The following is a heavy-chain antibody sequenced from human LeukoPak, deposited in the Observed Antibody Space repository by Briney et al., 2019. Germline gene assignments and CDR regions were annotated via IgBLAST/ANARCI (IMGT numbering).Heavy chain of an antibody. CDR3: ARTWDYDISTGPLYYYMDV. CDR2: IYYSGST. Sequence: SETLSLTCTVSGGSISSYYWSWIRQPPGEGLEWIGYIYYSGSTNYNPSLKSRVTISADTSKNQFSLKLSSVTAADTAVYYCARTWDYDISTGPLYYYMDVWGKGTTVTVSS. J-gene: IGHJ6*03. D-gene: IGHD3-9*01. V-gene: IGHV4-59*01. CDR1: GGSISSYY.